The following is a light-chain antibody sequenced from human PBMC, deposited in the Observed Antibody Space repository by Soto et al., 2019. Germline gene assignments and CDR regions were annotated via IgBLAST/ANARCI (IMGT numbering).Light chain of an antibody. Sequence: EIVLTQSPATLSLSPGERATLSCRASQSVSSYLAWYQQKPGQAPRLLIYDASNRATGIPARSSGSGSGTDFTLTSSSLEPEDFAVYYCQQRSNWPPTFGQGTKVDIK. J-gene: IGKJ1*01. V-gene: IGKV3-11*01. CDR1: QSVSSY. CDR3: QQRSNWPPT. CDR2: DAS.